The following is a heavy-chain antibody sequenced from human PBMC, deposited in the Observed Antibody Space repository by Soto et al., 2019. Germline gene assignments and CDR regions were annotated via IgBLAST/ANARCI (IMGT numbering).Heavy chain of an antibody. CDR2: IYSSGST. V-gene: IGHV4-59*08. J-gene: IGHJ4*02. CDR1: GGSIIGYY. Sequence: SETLSLTCTVSGGSIIGYYWSWIRQPPGKGLQWIGYIYSSGSTNYNPSLKSRVTISVDTSKNQFSLNLSSVTAADTAVYYCARQRRDFDYWGQGSLVTVSS. CDR3: ARQRRDFDY.